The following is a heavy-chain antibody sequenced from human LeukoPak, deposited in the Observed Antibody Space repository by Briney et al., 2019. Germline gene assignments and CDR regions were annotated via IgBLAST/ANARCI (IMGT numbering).Heavy chain of an antibody. CDR1: GDSISTYY. D-gene: IGHD2-15*01. V-gene: IGHV4-59*08. CDR2: IDYSGTT. Sequence: SETLSLTCTVSGDSISTYYWTWLRQPPGRGLEWTGYIDYSGTTNYNPSLKSRVAMSVVTSKNQFSLKVTSVTAAEPALYYCGRPALVTFDIGRQGTMVTVS. J-gene: IGHJ3*02. CDR3: GRPALVTFDI.